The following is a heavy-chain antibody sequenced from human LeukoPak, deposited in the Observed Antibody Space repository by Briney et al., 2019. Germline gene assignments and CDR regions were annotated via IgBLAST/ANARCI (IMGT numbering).Heavy chain of an antibody. CDR3: ARLLDNDSSGDPDTFDM. V-gene: IGHV4-59*11. Sequence: PSETLSLTCTVSGVSISGHYWSWIRQPPRNGLEWIGFIYYSGRTRYNPSLHSRVTISADTSKNHLSLKLTSVTAADTAVYYCARLLDNDSSGDPDTFDMWGQGIKVTVSS. CDR1: GVSISGHY. D-gene: IGHD3-22*01. J-gene: IGHJ3*02. CDR2: IYYSGRT.